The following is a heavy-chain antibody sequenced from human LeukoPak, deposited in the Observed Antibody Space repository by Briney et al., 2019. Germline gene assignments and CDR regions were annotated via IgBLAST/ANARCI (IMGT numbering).Heavy chain of an antibody. CDR2: ISAYNGNT. D-gene: IGHD6-19*01. V-gene: IGHV1-18*01. CDR1: GYTFTSYG. J-gene: IGHJ4*02. CDR3: ARGPLRSSGWYPDDY. Sequence: ASVKVSCKAPGYTFTSYGISWVRQAPGQGLEWMGWISAYNGNTNYAQKLRGRVTMTTDTSTSTAYMELRSLRSDDTAVYYCARGPLRSSGWYPDDYWGQGTLVTVSS.